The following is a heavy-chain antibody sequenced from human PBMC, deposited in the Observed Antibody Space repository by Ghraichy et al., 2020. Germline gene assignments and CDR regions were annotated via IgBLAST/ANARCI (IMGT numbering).Heavy chain of an antibody. V-gene: IGHV4-31*03. CDR2: IHYSGAT. J-gene: IGHJ4*02. Sequence: SETLSLTCTVSGASISVGAHYWTWIRQLPGKGLEWIGYIHYSGATGYSPSLKSRLTISVDTSKNQFSVTLRSVTAADTAVYYCARDFYNGFGDSDYWGQGILVTVSS. CDR1: GASISVGAHY. D-gene: IGHD5-12*01. CDR3: ARDFYNGFGDSDY.